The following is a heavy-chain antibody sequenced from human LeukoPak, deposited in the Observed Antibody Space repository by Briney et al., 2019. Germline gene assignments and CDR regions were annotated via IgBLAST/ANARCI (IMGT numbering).Heavy chain of an antibody. D-gene: IGHD2-15*01. CDR3: ASSRGYCSGGSCPYYFDY. Sequence: PGGSLRLSCAASGFTFSSYWMSWVRQAPGKGLEWVANIRSDGREKYYVDSVKGRFTISRDNSKNSLYLQMNSLRAEDTAVYYCASSRGYCSGGSCPYYFDYWGQGTLVTVSS. CDR2: IRSDGREK. V-gene: IGHV3-7*01. J-gene: IGHJ4*02. CDR1: GFTFSSYW.